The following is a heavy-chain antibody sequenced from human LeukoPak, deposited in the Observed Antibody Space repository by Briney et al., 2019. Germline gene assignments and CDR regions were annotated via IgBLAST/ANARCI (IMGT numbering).Heavy chain of an antibody. CDR3: ARAPVDDFWSGYRGAFDI. D-gene: IGHD3-3*01. CDR2: ISSSGDT. CDR1: GFTFSNSW. J-gene: IGHJ3*02. Sequence: GGSLRLSCAASGFTFSNSWMSWVRQAPGKGLEWVSAISSSGDTYYADSVKGRFTISRDNSKNTLYLQMNSLRAEDTAVYYCARAPVDDFWSGYRGAFDIWGQGTMVTVSS. V-gene: IGHV3-23*01.